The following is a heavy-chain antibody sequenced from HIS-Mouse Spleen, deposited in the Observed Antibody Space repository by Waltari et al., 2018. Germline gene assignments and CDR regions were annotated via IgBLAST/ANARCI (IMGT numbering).Heavy chain of an antibody. Sequence: QLQLQESGPGLVKPSETLSLTRTVSGGSLSSSIYSWGWIRQPPGKGLEWIGRIYYSGSTYYNPSLKSRVTISVDTSKNQFSLKLSSVTAADTAVYYCAREIPYSSSWYDWYFDLWGRGTLVTVSS. V-gene: IGHV4-39*07. CDR2: IYYSGST. CDR1: GGSLSSSIYS. J-gene: IGHJ2*01. CDR3: AREIPYSSSWYDWYFDL. D-gene: IGHD6-13*01.